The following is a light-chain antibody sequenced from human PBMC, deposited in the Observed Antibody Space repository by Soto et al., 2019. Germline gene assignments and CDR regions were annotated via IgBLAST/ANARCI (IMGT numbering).Light chain of an antibody. CDR3: QHYDGSPRT. CDR1: QSVGDNF. CDR2: GVF. V-gene: IGKV3-20*01. J-gene: IGKJ2*01. Sequence: TVLTQSPGTVSLSPGERATLSCRASQSVGDNFLAWYQQKPGQAPRLLIYGVFNRATGIPARFSGSGSGTEFTLTISGLEPEDSAVYYCQHYDGSPRTFGQGTKVEIK.